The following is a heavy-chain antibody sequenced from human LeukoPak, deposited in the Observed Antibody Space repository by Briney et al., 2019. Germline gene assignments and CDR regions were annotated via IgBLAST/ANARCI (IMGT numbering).Heavy chain of an antibody. CDR2: INPNSGGT. V-gene: IGHV1-2*02. D-gene: IGHD1-1*01. J-gene: IGHJ3*02. CDR1: GYTFTSYG. CDR3: ASGIKYNWNDGPGDAFDI. Sequence: GASVKVSCKASGYTFTSYGISWVRQAPGQGLEWMGWINPNSGGTNYAQKFQGRVTMTRDTYISTAYMELRRLRSDDTAVYYCASGIKYNWNDGPGDAFDIWGQGTMVTVSS.